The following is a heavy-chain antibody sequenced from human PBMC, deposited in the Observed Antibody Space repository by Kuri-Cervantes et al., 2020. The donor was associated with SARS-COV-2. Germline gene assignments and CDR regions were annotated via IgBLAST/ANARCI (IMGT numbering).Heavy chain of an antibody. D-gene: IGHD6-13*01. V-gene: IGHV1-69*13. Sequence: SVKVSCKASGGTLSSYAISWVRQAPGQGLEWMGRIIPIFGTANYAQKFQGRVTITADESTSTAYMELSSLRSEDTAVYYCAREVRSSWSEGAHFDYWGQGTLVTVSS. CDR1: GGTLSSYA. CDR3: AREVRSSWSEGAHFDY. J-gene: IGHJ4*02. CDR2: IIPIFGTA.